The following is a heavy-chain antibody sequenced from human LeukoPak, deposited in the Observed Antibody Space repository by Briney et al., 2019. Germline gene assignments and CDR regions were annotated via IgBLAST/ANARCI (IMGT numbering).Heavy chain of an antibody. V-gene: IGHV7-4-1*01. J-gene: IGHJ3*02. CDR1: GYTFTYYP. CDR2: INTNTGNA. D-gene: IGHD6-13*01. CDR3: ARSYSSIPFDAFDI. Sequence: ASVKVSCKASGYTFTYYPMHWVRQAPGQGLEWVGWINTNTGNATYAQGFTGRFVFSLDTSVSTAYLQIRSLKAEDTAVYYWARSYSSIPFDAFDIWGQGTMVTVSS.